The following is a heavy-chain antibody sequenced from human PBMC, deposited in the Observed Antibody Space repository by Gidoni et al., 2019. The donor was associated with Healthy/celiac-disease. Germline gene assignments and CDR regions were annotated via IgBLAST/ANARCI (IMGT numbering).Heavy chain of an antibody. CDR2: INHSGST. J-gene: IGHJ4*02. D-gene: IGHD1-1*01. V-gene: IGHV4-34*01. CDR3: ARWASKHWMGGLFDY. CDR1: GGSFSGYY. Sequence: QVQLQQWGAGLLKPSETLSLTCAVYGGSFSGYYWSWIRQPPGKGLEWIGEINHSGSTNYNPSLKSRVTISVDTSKNQFSLKLSSVTAADTAVYYCARWASKHWMGGLFDYWGQGTLVTVSA.